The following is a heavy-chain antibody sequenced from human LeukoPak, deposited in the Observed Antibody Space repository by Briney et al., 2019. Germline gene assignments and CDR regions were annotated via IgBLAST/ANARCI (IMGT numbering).Heavy chain of an antibody. CDR3: AKANVVRVVKSSYGMDV. J-gene: IGHJ6*02. V-gene: IGHV3-9*01. CDR1: GFTFDDYA. Sequence: PGRSLRLSCAASGFTFDDYAMHWVRRAPGKGLEWVSVISWNSGSIGYADSVKGRFTISRDNAKNSLYLQMNSLRAEDTALYYCAKANVVRVVKSSYGMDVWGQGTTVTVS. CDR2: ISWNSGSI. D-gene: IGHD3-10*01.